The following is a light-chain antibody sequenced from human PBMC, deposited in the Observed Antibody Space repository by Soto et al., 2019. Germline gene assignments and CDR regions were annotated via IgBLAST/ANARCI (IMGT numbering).Light chain of an antibody. CDR3: QKYHTAPIN. V-gene: IGKV1-27*01. Sequence: DIQLTHSPSSLSASVVDRVTITFLASQVFTNHVAWYQHKPGKGPKLLIYTASTLQSGVPSRFSGSGSGTYFTLTISSLQPEDVATYYCQKYHTAPINFGQGTRLEIK. CDR1: QVFTNH. J-gene: IGKJ5*01. CDR2: TAS.